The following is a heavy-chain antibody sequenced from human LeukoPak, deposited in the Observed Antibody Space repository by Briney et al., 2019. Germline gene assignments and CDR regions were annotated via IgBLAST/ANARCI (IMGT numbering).Heavy chain of an antibody. V-gene: IGHV6-1*01. J-gene: IGHJ4*02. D-gene: IGHD3-10*01. CDR1: GDSVSSNSAA. CDR3: ARQREYYYGSGSWFDY. CDR2: TYYRSKWYN. Sequence: SQTLSLTCAISGDSVSSNSAAWNWIRQSPSRGLEWLGRTYYRSKWYNDYAVSVKSRITINPDTSKNQFSLKLSSVTAADTAVYYCARQREYYYGSGSWFDYWGQGTLVTVSS.